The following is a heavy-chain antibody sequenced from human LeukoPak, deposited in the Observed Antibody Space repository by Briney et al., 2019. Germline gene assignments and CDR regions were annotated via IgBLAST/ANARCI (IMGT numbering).Heavy chain of an antibody. Sequence: GESLKISCKGSGYTFTTYWIGWVRQMPGKGLEWMGIIYLGDTETRYSPSFQGQITISADTSISTAYLQWSSLKASDTAMYYCARGGANSYGSDYWGQGTLVTVSS. CDR1: GYTFTTYW. CDR3: ARGGANSYGSDY. V-gene: IGHV5-51*01. D-gene: IGHD5-18*01. CDR2: IYLGDTET. J-gene: IGHJ4*02.